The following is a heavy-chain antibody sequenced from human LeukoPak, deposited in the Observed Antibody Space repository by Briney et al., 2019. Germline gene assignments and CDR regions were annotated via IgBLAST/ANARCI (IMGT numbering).Heavy chain of an antibody. CDR3: ARYQEGFDY. V-gene: IGHV1-46*01. J-gene: IGHJ4*02. CDR1: GYTFTNNY. CDR2: IYPRDGST. Sequence: ASVKVSCKASGYTFTNNYLHWVRQAPGQGLEWMGMIYPRDGSTSYAQNFQGGVTVTRDTSTTTVHMELRGLRSEDTAVYYCARYQEGFDYWGQGTVVTVS.